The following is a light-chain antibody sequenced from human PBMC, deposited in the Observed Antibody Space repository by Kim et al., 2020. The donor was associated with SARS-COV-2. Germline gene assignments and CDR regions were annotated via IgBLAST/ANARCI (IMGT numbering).Light chain of an antibody. CDR3: SAWDSSLTAWV. Sequence: QNAPLTCMGSSNNLGNEGAALLQQHSVNPPKRLSDRKNYRPSGISERISASRSRNTASLTITGLQPEDEADYYCSAWDSSLTAWVYGGGTKLTVL. CDR1: SNNLGNEG. CDR2: RKN. V-gene: IGLV10-54*04. J-gene: IGLJ3*02.